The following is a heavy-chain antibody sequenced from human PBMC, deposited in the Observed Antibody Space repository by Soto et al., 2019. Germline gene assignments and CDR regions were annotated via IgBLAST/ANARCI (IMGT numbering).Heavy chain of an antibody. CDR1: GYSFTSYW. CDR2: IDPSDSYT. J-gene: IGHJ6*02. D-gene: IGHD2-15*01. V-gene: IGHV5-10-1*01. CDR3: TTSPCSSSSDYDYGMDD. Sequence: GESLKISCKGSGYSFTSYWISWVRQMPGKGLEWMGRIDPSDSYTNYSTSFQGHVTISADKSISTAYLQWSSLKASDTAMYYFTTSPCSSSSDYDYGMDDGVQRSTVSVSS.